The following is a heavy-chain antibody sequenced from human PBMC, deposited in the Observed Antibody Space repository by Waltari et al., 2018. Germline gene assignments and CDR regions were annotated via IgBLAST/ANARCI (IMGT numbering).Heavy chain of an antibody. CDR3: AYVQGGY. Sequence: QVQLVESGGGVVQPGRSLRLSCPASGFTFSRYRMHWVRQAPGKGLEWVAVILYDGSNKYYADSVKGRFTISRDNSKNTLYLQMNSLRAEDTAVYYCAYVQGGYWGQGTLVTVSS. V-gene: IGHV3-33*01. CDR2: ILYDGSNK. CDR1: GFTFSRYR. J-gene: IGHJ4*02. D-gene: IGHD1-26*01.